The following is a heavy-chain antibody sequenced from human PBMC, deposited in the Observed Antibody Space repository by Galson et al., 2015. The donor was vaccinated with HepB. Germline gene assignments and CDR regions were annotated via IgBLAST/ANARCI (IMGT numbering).Heavy chain of an antibody. CDR2: INAGNGNT. J-gene: IGHJ6*02. Sequence: SVKVSCKASGYTFTSYAMHWVRQAPGQRLEWMGWINAGNGNTKYSQKFQGRVTITRDTSASTAYMELSSLRSEDTAVYYCARMILLWFGEGEVDVWGQGTTVTVSS. CDR1: GYTFTSYA. D-gene: IGHD3-10*01. V-gene: IGHV1-3*01. CDR3: ARMILLWFGEGEVDV.